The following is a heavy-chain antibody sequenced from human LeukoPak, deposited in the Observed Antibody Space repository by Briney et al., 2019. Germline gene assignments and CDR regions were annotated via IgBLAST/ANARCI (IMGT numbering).Heavy chain of an antibody. CDR2: IHYSGST. CDR3: AHEMATILGAFDI. V-gene: IGHV4-59*08. Sequence: PSETLSLTCTVSGGSISSYYWSWIRQPPGKGLEWIGYIHYSGSTHYNPSLKSRVTISVDTSKDQFSLKLSSVTAADTAVYYCAHEMATILGAFDIWGQGTMVTVSS. D-gene: IGHD5-24*01. CDR1: GGSISSYY. J-gene: IGHJ3*02.